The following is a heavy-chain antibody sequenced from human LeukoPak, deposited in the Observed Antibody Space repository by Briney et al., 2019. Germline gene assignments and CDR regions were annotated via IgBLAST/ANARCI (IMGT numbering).Heavy chain of an antibody. V-gene: IGHV3-33*01. CDR2: IWSDGKNK. D-gene: IGHD2-21*01. Sequence: GGSLRLSCAASGFSFSNFGMPWVRQAPGKGLEWVSVIWSDGKNKFYADSVKGRFTIFRDNSKKTLDLQLNSLRAEDTALYYCVRERGPYNDFDIWGQGTMVTVSS. CDR3: VRERGPYNDFDI. J-gene: IGHJ3*02. CDR1: GFSFSNFG.